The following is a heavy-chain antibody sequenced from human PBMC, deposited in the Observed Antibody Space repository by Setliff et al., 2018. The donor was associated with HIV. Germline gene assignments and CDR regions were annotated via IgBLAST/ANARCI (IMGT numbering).Heavy chain of an antibody. CDR1: GGSFSDFA. CDR3: ASKLLDGDYGSLDD. D-gene: IGHD4-17*01. V-gene: IGHV1-69*05. CDR2: IIPATGAI. J-gene: IGHJ4*02. Sequence: ASVKVACKAPGGSFSDFAIAWVRQAPGQGLEWMGAIIPATGAINYAQTLQGRVTLTTDQTAGTAYMELSSRTYEDSAVYYCASKLLDGDYGSLDDWGQGTLVTVSS.